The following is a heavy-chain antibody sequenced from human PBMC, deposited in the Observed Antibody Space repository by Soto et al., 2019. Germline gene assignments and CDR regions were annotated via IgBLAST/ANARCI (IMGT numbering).Heavy chain of an antibody. CDR1: GFTFSNFA. CDR2: ISSSGSYI. J-gene: IGHJ6*02. Sequence: GGSLRLSCAASGFTFSNFAMNWVRQAPGKGLEWVSSISSSGSYIYYADSMKGRFTISRDNAENSLYLQMNSLRAEDTAVYYCARGRLGSWYPFASFGMDVWGQGTTVTVSS. CDR3: ARGRLGSWYPFASFGMDV. V-gene: IGHV3-21*01. D-gene: IGHD6-13*01.